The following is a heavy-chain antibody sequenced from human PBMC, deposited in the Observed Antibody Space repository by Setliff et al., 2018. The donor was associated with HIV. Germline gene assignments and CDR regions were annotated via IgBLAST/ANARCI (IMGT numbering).Heavy chain of an antibody. CDR2: ISAYNGNT. D-gene: IGHD3-3*01. CDR1: GYTFTSYG. J-gene: IGHJ3*02. CDR3: ARPYNFWSGFPDAFDI. Sequence: GASVKVSCKASGYTFTSYGISWVRQAPGQGLEWMGWISAYNGNTNYAQKLQGRVTMTTDTSTSTAYMELRSLRSDDTAVYYCARPYNFWSGFPDAFDIWGQGTTVTVSS. V-gene: IGHV1-18*01.